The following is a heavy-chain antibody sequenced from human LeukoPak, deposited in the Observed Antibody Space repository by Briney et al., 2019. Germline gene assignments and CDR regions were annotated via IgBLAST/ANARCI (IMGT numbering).Heavy chain of an antibody. Sequence: SETLSLTCAVYGGSFSGYYWSWIRQPPGKGLEWIGEINHSGSTNYNPSLKSRVTISVDTSKNQFSLKLSSVTAADTAVYYCTRDKYYYDSSGSLRFDYWGQGTLVTVSS. CDR3: TRDKYYYDSSGSLRFDY. V-gene: IGHV4-34*01. J-gene: IGHJ4*02. CDR2: INHSGST. CDR1: GGSFSGYY. D-gene: IGHD3-22*01.